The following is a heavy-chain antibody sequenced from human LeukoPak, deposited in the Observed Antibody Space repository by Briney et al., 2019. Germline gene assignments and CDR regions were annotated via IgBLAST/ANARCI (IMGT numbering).Heavy chain of an antibody. CDR3: ARVRGDSSWYGLDY. CDR1: RYTFTGYY. J-gene: IGHJ4*02. D-gene: IGHD6-13*01. CDR2: INPDSGGT. Sequence: ASVKVSCKTSRYTFTGYYIHWVGQAPGQGLEWMGWINPDSGGTNYAQKFQGRVTMTRDTSISAGYMELSGLRPDDTAVFYCARVRGDSSWYGLDYWGQGTLVSVSS. V-gene: IGHV1-2*02.